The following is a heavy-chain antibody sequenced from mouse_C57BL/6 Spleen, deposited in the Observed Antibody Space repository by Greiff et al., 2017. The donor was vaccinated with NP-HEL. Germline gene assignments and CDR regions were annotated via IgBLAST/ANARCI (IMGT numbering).Heavy chain of an antibody. Sequence: VKLMESGAELARPGASVKLSCKASGYTFTSYGISWVKQRTGQGLEWIGEIYPRSGNTYYNEKFKGKATLTADKSSSTAYMELRSLTSEDSAVYFCARAPSMVTGYYAMDYWGQGTSVTVSS. CDR2: IYPRSGNT. J-gene: IGHJ4*01. D-gene: IGHD2-9*01. CDR3: ARAPSMVTGYYAMDY. CDR1: GYTFTSYG. V-gene: IGHV1-81*01.